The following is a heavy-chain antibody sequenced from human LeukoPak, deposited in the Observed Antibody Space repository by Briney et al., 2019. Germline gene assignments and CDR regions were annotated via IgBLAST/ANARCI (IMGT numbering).Heavy chain of an antibody. V-gene: IGHV4-61*01. D-gene: IGHD5-18*01. CDR1: GVSINTCCYY. CDR3: ARGGSYGFDFDS. Sequence: PSESLSLTCAVSGVSINTCCYYWTWIRHPPGKGLGCIGHKYYSGSTRYNSSLRSRLTISLDTSKNQFSLRLTSVTAADTAVYYCARGGSYGFDFDSWGQGTLVIVSS. J-gene: IGHJ4*02. CDR2: KYYSGST.